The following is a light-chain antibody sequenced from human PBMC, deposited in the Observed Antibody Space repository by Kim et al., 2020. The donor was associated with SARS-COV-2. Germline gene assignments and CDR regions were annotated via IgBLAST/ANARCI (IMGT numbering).Light chain of an antibody. CDR1: SLRTFF. CDR2: GEN. CDR3: SSRDNSGNRWL. J-gene: IGLJ3*02. Sequence: SSELTQDPAVSVALGHTVRITCQGDSLRTFFASWYQHKPGQAPLLVIFGENTRPSGIPDRFSASSSGNTASLTITGAQAEDEADYYCSSRDNSGNRWLFGGGTQLTVL. V-gene: IGLV3-19*01.